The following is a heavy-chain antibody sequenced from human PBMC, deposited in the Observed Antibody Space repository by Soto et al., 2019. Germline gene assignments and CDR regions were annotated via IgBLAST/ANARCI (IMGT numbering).Heavy chain of an antibody. J-gene: IGHJ3*01. CDR3: ARVHLSIDYGDPGVAFDF. CDR1: GDSVSSNRAA. CDR2: TYYRSKWYN. V-gene: IGHV6-1*01. D-gene: IGHD4-17*01. Sequence: PSQTLSLTCALSGDSVSSNRAAWNWIRQSPSRGLEWLGRTYYRSKWYNDYAVSVKSRITINPDTSKNQFSLQLNSVTPEDTAVYYCARVHLSIDYGDPGVAFDFRGQGTIVTRSS.